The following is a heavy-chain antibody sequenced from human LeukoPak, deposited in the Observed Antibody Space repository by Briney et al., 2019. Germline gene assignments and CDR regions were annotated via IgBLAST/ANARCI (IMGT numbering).Heavy chain of an antibody. V-gene: IGHV4-30-2*01. CDR1: GGSISSGGYY. CDR3: ARAAAAGSRIFDY. D-gene: IGHD6-13*01. Sequence: PSETLSLTCTVSGGSISSGGYYWSWIRQPPGKGLEWIGYIYHSGSTYYNPSLKSRVTISVDRSKNQFSLKLSSVTAADTAVYYCARAAAAGSRIFDYWGQGTLVTVSS. CDR2: IYHSGST. J-gene: IGHJ4*02.